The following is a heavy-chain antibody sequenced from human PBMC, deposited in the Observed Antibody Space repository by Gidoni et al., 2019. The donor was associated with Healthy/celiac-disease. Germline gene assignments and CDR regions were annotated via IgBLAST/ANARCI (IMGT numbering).Heavy chain of an antibody. V-gene: IGHV1-2*04. CDR2: INPNSGGT. J-gene: IGHJ4*02. CDR3: ARGRVAYYDSSGYPLDY. D-gene: IGHD3-22*01. CDR1: GYPFTGYY. Sequence: QVQLVQSGAEVKKPGASVKVSCKASGYPFTGYYMHWVRQAPGQGLEWMGWINPNSGGTNYAQKFQGWVTMTRDTSISTAYMELSRLRSDDTAVYYCARGRVAYYDSSGYPLDYWGQGTLVTVSS.